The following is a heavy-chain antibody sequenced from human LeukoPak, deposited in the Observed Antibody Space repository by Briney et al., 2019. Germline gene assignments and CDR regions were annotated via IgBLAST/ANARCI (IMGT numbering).Heavy chain of an antibody. CDR1: GFTLSSYS. Sequence: GGSLRLSCVASGFTLSSYSMNWVRQAPGKGLEWVSYIRSSGDIIYYADSVKGRFTISRDTAKNSVYPQMNSLRDEDTAVYYCVRDPDALDYWGQGTLVTVSS. J-gene: IGHJ4*02. CDR2: IRSSGDII. V-gene: IGHV3-48*02. CDR3: VRDPDALDY.